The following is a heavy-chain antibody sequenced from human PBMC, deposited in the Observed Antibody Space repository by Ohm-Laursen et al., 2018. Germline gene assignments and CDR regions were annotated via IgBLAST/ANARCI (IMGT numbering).Heavy chain of an antibody. V-gene: IGHV4-59*01. CDR2: IYYSGST. Sequence: TLSLTCTVSGGSISSYYWSWIRQPPGKGLEWIGYIYYSGSTNYNPSLKSRVTISVDTSKNQFSLKLSSVTAADTAVYYCARCYYYDSSGYYSESYYFDYWGQGTLVTVSS. J-gene: IGHJ4*02. D-gene: IGHD3-22*01. CDR1: GGSISSYY. CDR3: ARCYYYDSSGYYSESYYFDY.